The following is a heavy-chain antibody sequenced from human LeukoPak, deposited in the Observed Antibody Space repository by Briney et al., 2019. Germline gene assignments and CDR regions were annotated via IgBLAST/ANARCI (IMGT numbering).Heavy chain of an antibody. CDR3: AKDKHDILTGYQSD. D-gene: IGHD3-9*01. Sequence: GGSLRLSCAASGFTFSSYAMSWVRQAPGKGLEWVSAISGSGGSTYYADSVKGRFTISRDNAKNSLYLQMNSLRAEDTALYYCAKDKHDILTGYQSDWGQGTLVTVSS. V-gene: IGHV3-23*01. J-gene: IGHJ4*02. CDR1: GFTFSSYA. CDR2: ISGSGGST.